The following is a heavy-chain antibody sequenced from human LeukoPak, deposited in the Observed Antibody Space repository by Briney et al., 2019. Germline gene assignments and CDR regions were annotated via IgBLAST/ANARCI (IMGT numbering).Heavy chain of an antibody. D-gene: IGHD2-21*02. CDR3: TRMTAGHDY. J-gene: IGHJ4*02. Sequence: PSETLSLTCAVSGVSSDDYYWSWVRQTPGKGLEWIGEINHSGYTNDSPSLKSRVTLSIDTSRKQFSLNLRSVTVADTGIYYCTRMTAGHDYWGQGTLVTVSS. CDR1: GVSSDDYY. CDR2: INHSGYT. V-gene: IGHV4-34*01.